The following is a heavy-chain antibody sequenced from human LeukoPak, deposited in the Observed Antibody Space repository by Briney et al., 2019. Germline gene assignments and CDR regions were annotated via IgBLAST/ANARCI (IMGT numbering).Heavy chain of an antibody. CDR3: AREGADTSSFGDVLDI. D-gene: IGHD6-6*01. Sequence: GGSLRLSCAASGFTFSSYAMHWVRQAPGKGLEWVAVISYDGSNKYYADSVKGRFTISRDNSKNTLYLQMNSLRAEDTAVYYCAREGADTSSFGDVLDIWGQGTMVTVSS. J-gene: IGHJ3*02. CDR2: ISYDGSNK. CDR1: GFTFSSYA. V-gene: IGHV3-30-3*01.